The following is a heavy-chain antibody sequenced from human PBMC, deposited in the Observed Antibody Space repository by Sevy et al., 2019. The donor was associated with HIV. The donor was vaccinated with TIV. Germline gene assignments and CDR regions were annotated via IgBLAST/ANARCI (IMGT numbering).Heavy chain of an antibody. D-gene: IGHD1-1*01. CDR3: TRGMKARPRDWNPFDY. CDR2: IRSKAYGGTT. V-gene: IGHV3-49*03. CDR1: GFTFGDYA. J-gene: IGHJ4*02. Sequence: GGSLRLSCTASGFTFGDYAMSWFGQAPGKGLEWVGFIRSKAYGGTTEYAASVKGRFTISRDDSKSIAYLQMNSLKTEDTAVYYCTRGMKARPRDWNPFDYWGQGTLVTVSS.